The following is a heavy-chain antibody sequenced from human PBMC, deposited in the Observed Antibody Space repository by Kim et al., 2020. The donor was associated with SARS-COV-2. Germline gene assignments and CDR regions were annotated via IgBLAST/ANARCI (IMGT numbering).Heavy chain of an antibody. CDR1: GFTFSSYA. V-gene: IGHV3-23*01. CDR2: ISGCGGST. J-gene: IGHJ6*02. CDR3: AKDLGDYVWGSYRLFSYYYYGMDV. Sequence: GGSLRLSCAASGFTFSSYAMSWVRQAPGKGLEWVSVISGCGGSTYYADSVKGRFTISGDNSKNTLYLQMNSLRAEDTAVYYCAKDLGDYVWGSYRLFSYYYYGMDVWGQGTTVTVSS. D-gene: IGHD3-16*02.